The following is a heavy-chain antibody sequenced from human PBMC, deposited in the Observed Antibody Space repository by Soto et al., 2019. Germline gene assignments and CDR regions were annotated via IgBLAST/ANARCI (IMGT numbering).Heavy chain of an antibody. J-gene: IGHJ6*02. CDR3: ARHDGPARGPRYYYYGMDV. CDR1: GYSFTSYW. D-gene: IGHD3-10*01. V-gene: IGHV5-51*01. Sequence: GESLKISCKGSGYSFTSYWIGWVRQMPGKGLEWMGIIYPGDSDTRYSPSFQGQVTISADKSISTAYLQWSSLKASDTAMYYCARHDGPARGPRYYYYGMDVWGQGTAVTVSS. CDR2: IYPGDSDT.